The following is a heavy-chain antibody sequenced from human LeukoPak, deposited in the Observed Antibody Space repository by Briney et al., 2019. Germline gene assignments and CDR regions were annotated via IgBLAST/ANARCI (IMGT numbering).Heavy chain of an antibody. CDR2: ISTSSTTI. V-gene: IGHV3-48*04. D-gene: IGHD1-1*01. Sequence: GGSLRLSCVASGFTFSNYNMKWVRQAPGKGLEWVSDISTSSTTIYYADSVKGRFTISRDNAKNSLYLQMNSLRAEDTAVYYCARKDWNDDDAFDIWGQGTMVTVSS. J-gene: IGHJ3*02. CDR1: GFTFSNYN. CDR3: ARKDWNDDDAFDI.